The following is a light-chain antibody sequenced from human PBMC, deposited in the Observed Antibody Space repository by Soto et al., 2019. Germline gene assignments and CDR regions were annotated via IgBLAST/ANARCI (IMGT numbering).Light chain of an antibody. CDR1: QGISSY. CDR2: AAS. CDR3: LQLNSYPLT. J-gene: IGKJ4*01. Sequence: IQLTQSPSSLYASVEDRVTITCRASQGISSYLAWYQQKPGKAPKLLSYAASTLQSGVPSRFSGSGSGTDFTLTINSLQPEDFATNYCLQLNSYPLTFGGGTKVEIK. V-gene: IGKV1-9*01.